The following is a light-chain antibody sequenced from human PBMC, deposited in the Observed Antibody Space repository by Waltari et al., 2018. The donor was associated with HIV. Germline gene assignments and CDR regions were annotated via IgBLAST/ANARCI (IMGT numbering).Light chain of an antibody. V-gene: IGKV3-15*01. J-gene: IGKJ4*01. CDR2: GAS. CDR1: QTISSN. CDR3: QQYESWPPFT. Sequence: EIVMTQSPATLSVSPGERATLSCRASQTISSNLAWYQQKPGQAPRLLIFGASTRATGTPARFSGSGSGTDFILTISSLQSEDFAIYYCQQYESWPPFTFGGGTKVEIK.